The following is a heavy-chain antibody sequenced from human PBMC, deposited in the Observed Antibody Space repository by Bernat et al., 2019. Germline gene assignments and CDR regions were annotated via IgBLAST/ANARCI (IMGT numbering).Heavy chain of an antibody. Sequence: QLQLQESGPGLVKPSETLSLTCTVSGGSISSSSYYWGWIRQPPGKGLEWIGSIYYSGSTYYNPSLKSRVTISVDTSKNQFSMKLSSVTAADTAVYYCARHTGRYSLYYFDYWGQGTLVTVSS. J-gene: IGHJ4*02. CDR3: ARHTGRYSLYYFDY. CDR1: GGSISSSSYY. V-gene: IGHV4-39*01. D-gene: IGHD1-14*01. CDR2: IYYSGST.